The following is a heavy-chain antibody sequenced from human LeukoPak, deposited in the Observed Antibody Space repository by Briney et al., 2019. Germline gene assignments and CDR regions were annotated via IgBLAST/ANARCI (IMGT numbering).Heavy chain of an antibody. CDR3: ARIAVAGTRGDY. V-gene: IGHV1-2*02. Sequence: ASVKVSCKASGYTFTSYDINWVRQAPGQGLEWMGWINPDSGGTNYAQKFQGRVTMTRDTSISTAYMELSRLRSDDTAVYYCARIAVAGTRGDYWGQGTLVTVSS. J-gene: IGHJ4*02. CDR1: GYTFTSYD. D-gene: IGHD6-19*01. CDR2: INPDSGGT.